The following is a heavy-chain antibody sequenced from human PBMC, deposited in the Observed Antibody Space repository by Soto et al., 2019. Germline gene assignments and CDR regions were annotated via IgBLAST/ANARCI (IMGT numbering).Heavy chain of an antibody. Sequence: PSETLSLTCTVSGGSISSGGYYWSWIRQHPGKGLEWIGYIYYSGSTNYNPSLKSRVTISVDTSKNQFSLKLSSVTAADTAVYYCARGHYYDSSGNPTYYFDYWGQGTLVTVSS. V-gene: IGHV4-61*08. CDR1: GGSISSGGYY. CDR2: IYYSGST. CDR3: ARGHYYDSSGNPTYYFDY. J-gene: IGHJ4*02. D-gene: IGHD3-22*01.